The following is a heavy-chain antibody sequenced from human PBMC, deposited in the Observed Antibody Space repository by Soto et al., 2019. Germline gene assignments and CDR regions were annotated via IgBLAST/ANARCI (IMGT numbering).Heavy chain of an antibody. CDR3: ARPAYSSGWSEVYY. CDR2: IYYSGST. D-gene: IGHD6-19*01. CDR1: GGSISSSSYY. V-gene: IGHV4-39*01. Sequence: SETLSLTCTVSGGSISSSSYYWGWIRQPPGKGLEWIGSIYYSGSTYYNPSLKSRVTISVDTSKNQFSLKLSSVTAADTAVYYCARPAYSSGWSEVYYWGQGTLVTVSS. J-gene: IGHJ4*02.